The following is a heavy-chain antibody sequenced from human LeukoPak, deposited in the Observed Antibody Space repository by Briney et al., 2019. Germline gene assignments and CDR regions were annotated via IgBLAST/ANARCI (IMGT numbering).Heavy chain of an antibody. CDR2: ISAYNGNT. CDR1: GYTFTSYG. Sequence: GASVKVSCKASGYTFTSYGISWVRQAPGQGLEWMGWISAYNGNTNYAQKFQGRVTMTRDTSISTAHMELSRLRSDDTAVYYCATRLWWWGQGTLVTVSS. D-gene: IGHD2-21*01. CDR3: ATRLWW. V-gene: IGHV1-18*01. J-gene: IGHJ4*02.